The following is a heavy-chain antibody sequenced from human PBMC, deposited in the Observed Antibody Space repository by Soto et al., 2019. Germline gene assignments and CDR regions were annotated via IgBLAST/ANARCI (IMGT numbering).Heavy chain of an antibody. CDR3: AKDTLSSSWYRVGAFDI. CDR1: GFTFDDYA. Sequence: EVQLVESGGGLVQPGRSLRLSCAASGFTFDDYAMHWVRQAPGKGLEWVSGISWNSGSIGYADSVKGRFTISRDNAKNYLYLQMNSLRAEDTALYYCAKDTLSSSWYRVGAFDIWGQGTMVTVSS. D-gene: IGHD6-13*01. J-gene: IGHJ3*02. V-gene: IGHV3-9*01. CDR2: ISWNSGSI.